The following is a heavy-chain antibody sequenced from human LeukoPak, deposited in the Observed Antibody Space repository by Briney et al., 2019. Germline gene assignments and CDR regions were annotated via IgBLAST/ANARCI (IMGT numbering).Heavy chain of an antibody. D-gene: IGHD2-15*01. CDR3: AREKVVVAEYYMDV. J-gene: IGHJ6*03. Sequence: GGSLRLSCAASGFIFSAYGMHWVRQAPGKGLEWVSSISSSSSYIYYADSVKGRFTISRDNAKNSLYLQMNSLRAEDTAVYYCAREKVVVAEYYMDVWGKGTTVTVSS. V-gene: IGHV3-21*01. CDR1: GFIFSAYG. CDR2: ISSSSSYI.